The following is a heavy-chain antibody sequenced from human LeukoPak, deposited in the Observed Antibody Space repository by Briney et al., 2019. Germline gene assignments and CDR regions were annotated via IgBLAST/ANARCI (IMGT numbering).Heavy chain of an antibody. CDR3: ASSARGYDSSGYYPAYFQH. V-gene: IGHV4-30-4*01. Sequence: PSQTLSLTCTVSGGSISSGDYYWSWIRQPPGKGLEWIGYIYYSGSTYYNPSLKSRVTISVDTSKNQFSLKLSSVTAADTAVYYCASSARGYDSSGYYPAYFQHWGQGTLVTVSS. D-gene: IGHD3-22*01. J-gene: IGHJ1*01. CDR2: IYYSGST. CDR1: GGSISSGDYY.